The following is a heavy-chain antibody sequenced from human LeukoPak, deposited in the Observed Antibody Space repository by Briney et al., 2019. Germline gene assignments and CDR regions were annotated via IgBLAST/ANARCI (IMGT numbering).Heavy chain of an antibody. CDR2: ITWDGGST. V-gene: IGHV3-43D*03. J-gene: IGHJ4*02. Sequence: GGSLRLSCAASGFTFSSYAMHWVRQAPGKGLEWVSLITWDGGSTYYADSVKGRFTISRDDSKNSVYLQMNSLRAEDTAFYYCAKDASSGWYIDYWGQGTLVTVSS. CDR1: GFTFSSYA. CDR3: AKDASSGWYIDY. D-gene: IGHD6-19*01.